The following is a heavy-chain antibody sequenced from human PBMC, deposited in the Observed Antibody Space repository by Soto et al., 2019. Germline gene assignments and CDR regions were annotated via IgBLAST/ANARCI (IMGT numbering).Heavy chain of an antibody. D-gene: IGHD3-3*01. CDR2: IYYSGST. V-gene: IGHV4-30-4*01. J-gene: IGHJ6*02. CDR1: GGSIGSGDYY. CDR3: ARQITIFGVVRYLEVHYVIDV. Sequence: SETLSLTGTVSGGSIGSGDYYWTWIRQPPGKGLEWIGYIYYSGSTYYNPSLKSRVTISVDTSKNQFSLKLSSVTAADTAVYYCARQITIFGVVRYLEVHYVIDVWGQGTTVTVSS.